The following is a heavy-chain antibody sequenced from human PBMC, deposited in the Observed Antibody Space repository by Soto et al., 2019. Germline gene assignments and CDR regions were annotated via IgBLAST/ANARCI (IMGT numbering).Heavy chain of an antibody. Sequence: DSVKVSCKASGYTFTGYYMHWVRQAPGQGLEWMGWINPNSGGTNYAQKFQGWVTMTRDTSISTAYMELSRLRSDDTAVYYCATSRDATSGGLDYWGQGTLVTVSS. D-gene: IGHD2-15*01. V-gene: IGHV1-2*04. CDR3: ATSRDATSGGLDY. J-gene: IGHJ4*02. CDR2: INPNSGGT. CDR1: GYTFTGYY.